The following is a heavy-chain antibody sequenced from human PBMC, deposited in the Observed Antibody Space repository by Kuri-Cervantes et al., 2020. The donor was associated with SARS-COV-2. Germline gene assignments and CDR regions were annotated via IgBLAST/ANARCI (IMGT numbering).Heavy chain of an antibody. D-gene: IGHD3-3*02. CDR3: ARASTSIYGVLIALFSSNAFDV. CDR2: INHSGST. J-gene: IGHJ3*01. Sequence: SETLSLTCAVYGGSFSGYYWSWIRQPPGKGLEWIGEINHSGSTNYNPSLKSRVTISVDRSRNQFSLKLTSVTAADTAVYYCARASTSIYGVLIALFSSNAFDVWGQGTMVTVSS. V-gene: IGHV4-34*01. CDR1: GGSFSGYY.